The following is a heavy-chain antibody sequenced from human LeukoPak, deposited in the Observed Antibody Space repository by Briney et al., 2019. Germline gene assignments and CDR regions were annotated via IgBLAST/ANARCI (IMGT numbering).Heavy chain of an antibody. V-gene: IGHV4-61*02. D-gene: IGHD6-19*01. J-gene: IGHJ4*02. CDR2: VSSSGRT. CDR3: ARYDVGWYYFDY. CDR1: VDSISSGAFY. Sequence: PSETLSLTCTVSVDSISSGAFYWSWIRQAAGKGLGWIGRVSSSGRTTYNPSLKSRVTISVDKSKNQFSLKLSSVTAADTAVYYCARYDVGWYYFDYWGQGTLVTVSS.